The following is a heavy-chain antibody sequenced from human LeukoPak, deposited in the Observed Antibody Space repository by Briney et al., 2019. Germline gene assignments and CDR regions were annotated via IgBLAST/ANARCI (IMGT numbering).Heavy chain of an antibody. D-gene: IGHD4-17*01. CDR1: GGSISSYY. CDR2: IYYSGST. J-gene: IGHJ4*02. CDR3: ARASYGDSDFDY. V-gene: IGHV4-59*01. Sequence: SETLSLTCTVSGGSISSYYWSWIRQPPGKGLEWIGYIYYSGSTNYNPSLKSRVTISVDTSKNQFSLKLSSVTAADTAVYYCARASYGDSDFDYWGQGTLVTVSS.